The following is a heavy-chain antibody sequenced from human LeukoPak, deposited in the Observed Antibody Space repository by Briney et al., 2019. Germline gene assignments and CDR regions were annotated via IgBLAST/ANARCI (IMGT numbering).Heavy chain of an antibody. CDR2: IYTSGST. CDR3: AREESYYDFWSGNNDAFDI. J-gene: IGHJ3*02. V-gene: IGHV4-61*02. CDR1: GGSISSGSYY. D-gene: IGHD3-3*01. Sequence: SQTLSLTCIVSGGSISSGSYYWSWIRQPAGKGLEWIGRIYTSGSTNYNPSLKSRVTISVDTSKNQFSLKLSSVTAADTAVYYCAREESYYDFWSGNNDAFDIWGQGTMVTVSS.